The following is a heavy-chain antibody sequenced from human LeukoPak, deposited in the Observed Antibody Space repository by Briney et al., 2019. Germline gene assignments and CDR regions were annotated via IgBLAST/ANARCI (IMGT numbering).Heavy chain of an antibody. V-gene: IGHV1-46*03. CDR2: INPSGGTT. CDR3: ARDGVVPAAVLAANWFDP. J-gene: IGHJ5*02. CDR1: GGTFTSYY. Sequence: GSSVKVSCKASGGTFTSYYMHWVRQAPGQGLEWMGIINPSGGTTNYAQKFQGRVTMTRDTSTSTVSMELSSLRSEDTAVYYCARDGVVPAAVLAANWFDPWGQGTLVTVSS. D-gene: IGHD2-2*02.